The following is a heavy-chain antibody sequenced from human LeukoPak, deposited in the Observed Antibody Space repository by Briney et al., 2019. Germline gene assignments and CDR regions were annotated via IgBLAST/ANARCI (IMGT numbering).Heavy chain of an antibody. Sequence: GGSLRLSCAASGFTFSSYAMHWVRQAPGKGLEWVAVISYDGSNKYYADSVKGRFTISRDNSKNTLYLQMNSLRAEDTAVYYSASLASSSWYYFDYWGQGTLVTVSS. CDR1: GFTFSSYA. V-gene: IGHV3-30*04. CDR3: ASLASSSWYYFDY. CDR2: ISYDGSNK. J-gene: IGHJ4*02. D-gene: IGHD6-13*01.